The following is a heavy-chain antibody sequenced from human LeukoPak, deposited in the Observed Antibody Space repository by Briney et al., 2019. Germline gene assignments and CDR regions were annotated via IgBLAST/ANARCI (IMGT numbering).Heavy chain of an antibody. CDR1: GGPFSGYY. CDR2: INHSGST. V-gene: IGHV4-34*01. J-gene: IGHJ6*03. D-gene: IGHD5-18*01. Sequence: SETLSLTCAVYGGPFSGYYWSWIRQPPGKGLEWIGEINHSGSTNYNPSLKSRVTISVDTSKNQFSLKLSSVTAADTAVYYCARALYTAMVTQWVYYYMDVWGKGTTVTVSS. CDR3: ARALYTAMVTQWVYYYMDV.